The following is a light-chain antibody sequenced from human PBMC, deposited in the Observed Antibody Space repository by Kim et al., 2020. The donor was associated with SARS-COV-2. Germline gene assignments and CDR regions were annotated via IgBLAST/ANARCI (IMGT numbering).Light chain of an antibody. CDR2: QDS. J-gene: IGLJ2*01. V-gene: IGLV3-1*01. CDR3: QVWDSSTVV. Sequence: SVSPGQTASITCSGDKLGDKYACWYQQKPGQSPVVVIYQDSKRPSGIPERFSGSNSGNTATLTISGTQAMDEADYYCQVWDSSTVVFGGGTQLTVL. CDR1: KLGDKY.